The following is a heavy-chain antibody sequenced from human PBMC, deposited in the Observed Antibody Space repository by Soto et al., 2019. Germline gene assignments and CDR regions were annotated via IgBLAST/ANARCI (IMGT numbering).Heavy chain of an antibody. CDR3: AKAALGY. Sequence: SETLSLTCTVSGDSVSSHYWSWIRQPAGKGLEWLGRLYNDERTNYNPSLKSRVTISRDNSKNTLYLQMNSLRAEDTAVYYCAKAALGYWGQGTLVTVSS. J-gene: IGHJ4*02. CDR1: GDSVSSHY. CDR2: LYNDERT. V-gene: IGHV4-4*07.